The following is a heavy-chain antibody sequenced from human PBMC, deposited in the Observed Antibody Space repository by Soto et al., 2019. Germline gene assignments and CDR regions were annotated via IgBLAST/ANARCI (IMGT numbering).Heavy chain of an antibody. CDR3: ASPTGQDGGNAFVYSY. D-gene: IGHD2-15*01. CDR1: GFTFSDYY. V-gene: IGHV3-11*06. J-gene: IGHJ4*02. CDR2: ISSSSSYT. Sequence: QVQLVESGGGLVKPGGSLRLSCAASGFTFSDYYMSWIRQAPGKGLEWVSYISSSSSYTNYADSVKGRFTISRDNAKNSLYLQTNSLRAEDTAVYYCASPTGQDGGNAFVYSYWGQGTLVTVSS.